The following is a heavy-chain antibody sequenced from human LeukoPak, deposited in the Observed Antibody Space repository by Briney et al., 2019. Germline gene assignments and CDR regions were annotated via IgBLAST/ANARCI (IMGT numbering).Heavy chain of an antibody. D-gene: IGHD3-22*01. V-gene: IGHV3-23*01. CDR3: ARAVYSSGYYPDY. CDR1: GFTFSSYA. J-gene: IGHJ4*02. Sequence: PGGSLRLSCAASGFTFSSYAMSWVRQAPGKGLEWVSAISGSGGSTYYADSVKGRFTISRDNSKNTLYLQMNSLRAEDTAVYYCARAVYSSGYYPDYWGQGTLVTVSS. CDR2: ISGSGGST.